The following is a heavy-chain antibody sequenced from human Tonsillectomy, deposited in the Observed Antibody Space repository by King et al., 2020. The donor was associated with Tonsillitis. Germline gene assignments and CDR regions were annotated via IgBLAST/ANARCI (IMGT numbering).Heavy chain of an antibody. J-gene: IGHJ4*02. V-gene: IGHV3-21*01. CDR2: ISSSSSYI. CDR1: GFTFSSYS. Sequence: VQLVESGGGLVKPGGSLRLSCAASGFTFSSYSMNWVRQAPGKGLEWVSSISSSSSYIYYADSVKGRFTISRDNAKNSLYLQMNSLRAEDTAVYYCARAPTALQSRPGYFDYWGQGPLVTVSS. CDR3: ARAPTALQSRPGYFDY. D-gene: IGHD4-11*01.